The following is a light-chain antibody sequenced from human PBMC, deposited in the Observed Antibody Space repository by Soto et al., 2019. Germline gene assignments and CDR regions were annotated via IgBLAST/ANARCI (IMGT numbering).Light chain of an antibody. J-gene: IGLJ1*01. CDR2: EVS. CDR3: GSYTSTDTPFV. V-gene: IGLV2-14*01. Sequence: ALAQPSSVSGSPGQSITISCTGTSTDVGGYNYVSWYQHHPGKGPKLIIYEVSNRPSGVSDRFSGSKSGNKASLIISNLEAEDESDYYCGSYTSTDTPFVFGTGTKVTV. CDR1: STDVGGYNY.